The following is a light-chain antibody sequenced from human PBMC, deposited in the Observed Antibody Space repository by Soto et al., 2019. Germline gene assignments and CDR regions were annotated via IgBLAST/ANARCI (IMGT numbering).Light chain of an antibody. V-gene: IGKV1-39*01. CDR3: QQTYNPPPT. CDR1: QNINNY. CDR2: GAS. Sequence: DIQMTQSPSSMSAAAGDRVTITCRASQNINNYLNWYQHRPGEAPKLLIFGASSLQRVVPSRFSGSGSGTEFTLTITSLQRDDFANYYCQQTYNPPPTFGPGTKVKI. J-gene: IGKJ1*01.